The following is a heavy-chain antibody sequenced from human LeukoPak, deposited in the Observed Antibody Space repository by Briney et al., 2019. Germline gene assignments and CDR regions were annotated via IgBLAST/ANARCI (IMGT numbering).Heavy chain of an antibody. V-gene: IGHV3-21*01. Sequence: GGSLRLSCAASGFTFSSYSMNWVRQAPGKGLEWVSSIGGSSSSIYYADSVKGRFTVSRDNAKNSLYVQMSTLRAEDTAVYHCARERAEGFDYWGQRILVTVSS. CDR2: IGGSSSSI. J-gene: IGHJ4*02. CDR3: ARERAEGFDY. D-gene: IGHD6-19*01. CDR1: GFTFSSYS.